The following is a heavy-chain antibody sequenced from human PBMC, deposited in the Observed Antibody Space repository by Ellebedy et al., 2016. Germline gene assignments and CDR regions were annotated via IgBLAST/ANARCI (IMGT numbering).Heavy chain of an antibody. D-gene: IGHD3-3*01. V-gene: IGHV3-33*01. Sequence: GESLKISXAASGYTFGSHGIHWARQAPGKGLEYVATIWFDGSKVIYADSVKGRFTVSRDNFNNMVDLQMNSPTAEDTAVYYCARDGSEWSRDYWGQGTLVTVSS. CDR2: IWFDGSKV. CDR1: GYTFGSHG. CDR3: ARDGSEWSRDY. J-gene: IGHJ4*02.